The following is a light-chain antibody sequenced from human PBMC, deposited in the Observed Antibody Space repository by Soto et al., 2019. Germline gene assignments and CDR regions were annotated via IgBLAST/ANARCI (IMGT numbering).Light chain of an antibody. CDR3: QQYGT. V-gene: IGKV3-20*01. CDR2: GAS. Sequence: EIVLTQSPGTLSLSPGERATLSCRASQSVSSSYLAWYQQKPGQAPRLLIYGASSRATGIPDRFSGSGSGTDFTLTISRLEPEEFAVYYCQQYGTVGQGTMV. J-gene: IGKJ1*01. CDR1: QSVSSSY.